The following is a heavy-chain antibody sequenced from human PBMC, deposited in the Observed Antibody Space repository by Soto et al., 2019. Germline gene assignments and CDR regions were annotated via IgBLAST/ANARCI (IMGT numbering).Heavy chain of an antibody. J-gene: IGHJ6*02. D-gene: IGHD5-18*01. V-gene: IGHV4-4*07. CDR2: IYTSGST. CDR1: GGSLSSYY. Sequence: SETLSLTCTVSGGSLSSYYWSWIRQPAGKGLEWIGRIYTSGSTNYNPSLKSRVTMSVDTSKNQFSLELSSVTAADTAVYYCARDHSYGYFYYYGMDVWGQGTTVTVSS. CDR3: ARDHSYGYFYYYGMDV.